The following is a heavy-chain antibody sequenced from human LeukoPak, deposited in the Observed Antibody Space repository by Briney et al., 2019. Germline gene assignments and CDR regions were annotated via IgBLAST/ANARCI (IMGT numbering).Heavy chain of an antibody. V-gene: IGHV2-5*02. CDR1: GFSLSTRGVG. J-gene: IGHJ4*02. D-gene: IGHD6-19*01. CDR3: AHVASGWYPFDY. Sequence: SGPTLVNPTQTLXLTCTFSGFSLSTRGVGVGWIRQPPGKALEWLALIYRDDDKRYSPSLKSRFTITKDTSKNQVVLTMTNMDPVDTATYYCAHVASGWYPFDYWGQGTLVTVSS. CDR2: IYRDDDK.